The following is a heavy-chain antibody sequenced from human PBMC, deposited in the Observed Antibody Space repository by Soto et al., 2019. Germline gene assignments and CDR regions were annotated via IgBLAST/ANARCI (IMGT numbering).Heavy chain of an antibody. J-gene: IGHJ4*02. D-gene: IGHD3-3*01. CDR3: ARGGYDFWSGYYGSYFDY. Sequence: QVQLVESGGGVVQPGRSLRLSCAASGFTFSSYGMHWVRQAPGKGLEWVAVIWYDGSNKNYADSVKGRFTISRDNSKNTLYLQMNSLRAEDTAVYYCARGGYDFWSGYYGSYFDYWGQGTLVTVSS. V-gene: IGHV3-33*01. CDR1: GFTFSSYG. CDR2: IWYDGSNK.